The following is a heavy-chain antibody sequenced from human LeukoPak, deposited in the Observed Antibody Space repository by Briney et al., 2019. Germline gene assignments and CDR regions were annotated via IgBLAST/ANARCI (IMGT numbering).Heavy chain of an antibody. CDR1: GFTFSNAW. CDR3: TTDAHDYGDYVLDYGMDV. CDR2: IKSKTDGGTT. Sequence: GGSLRLSCAASGFTFSNAWMSWVRRAPGKGLEWVGRIKSKTDGGTTDYAAPVKGRFTISRDDSKNTLYLQMNSLKTEDTAVYYCTTDAHDYGDYVLDYGMDVWGQGTTVTVSS. V-gene: IGHV3-15*01. D-gene: IGHD4-17*01. J-gene: IGHJ6*02.